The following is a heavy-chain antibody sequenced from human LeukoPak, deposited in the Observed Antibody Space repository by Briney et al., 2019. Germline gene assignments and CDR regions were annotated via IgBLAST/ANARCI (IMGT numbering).Heavy chain of an antibody. CDR3: AKERHYYDEYWYYYYGMDV. CDR1: GFTFSSYG. J-gene: IGHJ6*02. D-gene: IGHD3-22*01. V-gene: IGHV3-30*18. Sequence: SGGSLRLSCAASGFTFSSYGMHWVRQAPGKGLEWVAVISYDGSNKYYADSVKGRFTISRDNSKNTLYLQMNSLRAEDTAVYYCAKERHYYDEYWYYYYGMDVWGQGTTVTVSS. CDR2: ISYDGSNK.